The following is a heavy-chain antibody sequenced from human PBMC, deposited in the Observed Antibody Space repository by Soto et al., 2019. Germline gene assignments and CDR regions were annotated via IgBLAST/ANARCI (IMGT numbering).Heavy chain of an antibody. D-gene: IGHD3-22*01. V-gene: IGHV3-21*01. Sequence: PGGSLRLSCAASGFPFSLYSMIWVRQSPGKGLEWVASITSSSSYIYYEDSLKGRFTISRDNAKKSLFLQLERLRAEDNAVYFCVRARSNDSRHDYWGQGTLVTVSS. CDR2: ITSSSSYI. CDR3: VRARSNDSRHDY. CDR1: GFPFSLYS. J-gene: IGHJ4*02.